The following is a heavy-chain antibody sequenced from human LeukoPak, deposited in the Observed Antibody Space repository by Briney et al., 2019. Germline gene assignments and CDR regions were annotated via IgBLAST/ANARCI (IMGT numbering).Heavy chain of an antibody. CDR1: GGTFSSYA. Sequence: SVKVSCKASGGTFSSYAISWVRQAPGQGLEWMGGIIPIFGTANYAQKFQGRVTITADESTSTAYMELSSLRSEDTAVYYCARGKEKRKTSPFDYWGQGTLVTVSS. CDR2: IIPIFGTA. J-gene: IGHJ4*02. CDR3: ARGKEKRKTSPFDY. D-gene: IGHD5-24*01. V-gene: IGHV1-69*13.